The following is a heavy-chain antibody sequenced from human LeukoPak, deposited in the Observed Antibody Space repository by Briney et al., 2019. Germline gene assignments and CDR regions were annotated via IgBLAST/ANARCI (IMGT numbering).Heavy chain of an antibody. Sequence: ASVKVSCKASGYTFTNYVINWVRQTTGQGLEWMGWMNPNSGNTGYAQKFQGRVTMARNTSISTAYMELSSLRSEDTAFYYCARVGVYCSGGSCYFHDALDFWGQGTMVTVSS. CDR1: GYTFTNYV. D-gene: IGHD2-15*01. J-gene: IGHJ3*01. CDR3: ARVGVYCSGGSCYFHDALDF. V-gene: IGHV1-8*01. CDR2: MNPNSGNT.